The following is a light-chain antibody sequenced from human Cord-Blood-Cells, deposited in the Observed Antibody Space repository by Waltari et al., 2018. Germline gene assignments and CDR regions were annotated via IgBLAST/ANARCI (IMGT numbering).Light chain of an antibody. V-gene: IGLV3-25*02. Sequence: SYELPQPPSVSVSPGQTARTTCSGDACPKQYSYWSQQKPGQAPVLVIYKDSERPSGIPERFSGSSSGTTVTLTISGVQAEDEADYYCQSADSSGTYVFGTGTKVTVL. CDR1: ACPKQY. J-gene: IGLJ1*01. CDR3: QSADSSGTYV. CDR2: KDS.